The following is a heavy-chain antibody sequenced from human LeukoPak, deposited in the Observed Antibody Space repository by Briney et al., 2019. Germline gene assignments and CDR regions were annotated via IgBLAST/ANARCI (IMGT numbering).Heavy chain of an antibody. D-gene: IGHD3-22*01. CDR3: ARLPLRNSSGYYSVSFDY. J-gene: IGHJ4*02. CDR2: IYYSGST. Sequence: SETLSLTCTVSGGSISSYYWSWIRQPPGKGLEWIGYIYYSGSTNYNPSLKSRVTISVDTSKNQFSLKLSSVTAADTAVYYCARLPLRNSSGYYSVSFDYWGQGTLVTVSS. CDR1: GGSISSYY. V-gene: IGHV4-59*12.